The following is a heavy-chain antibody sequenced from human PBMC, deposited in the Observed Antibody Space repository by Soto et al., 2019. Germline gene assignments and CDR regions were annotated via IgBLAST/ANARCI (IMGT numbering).Heavy chain of an antibody. D-gene: IGHD5-12*01. J-gene: IGHJ4*02. CDR1: GFTFSSYG. Sequence: QVQLVESGGGVVQPGRSLRLSCAASGFTFSSYGMHWVRQAPGKGLEWVAVIWYDGSNKYYADSVKGRFTISRDNSKNTLYLQMNSRRAEDTAVYYCAREDSGYLVYWGQGTLVTVSS. V-gene: IGHV3-33*01. CDR2: IWYDGSNK. CDR3: AREDSGYLVY.